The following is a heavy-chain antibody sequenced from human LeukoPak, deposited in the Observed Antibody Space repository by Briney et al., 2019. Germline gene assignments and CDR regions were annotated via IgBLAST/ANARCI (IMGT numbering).Heavy chain of an antibody. Sequence: GGSLRLSCAASEFTFSDYYMSWIRQAPGKGLEWVSYISYSGDTIYYADSVKGRLTVSRDNAKNSLYLQMNSLRAEDTAVYYCARLGIITAAGSNDYWGQGTLVTVSS. V-gene: IGHV3-11*01. D-gene: IGHD6-13*01. CDR3: ARLGIITAAGSNDY. CDR1: EFTFSDYY. CDR2: ISYSGDTI. J-gene: IGHJ4*02.